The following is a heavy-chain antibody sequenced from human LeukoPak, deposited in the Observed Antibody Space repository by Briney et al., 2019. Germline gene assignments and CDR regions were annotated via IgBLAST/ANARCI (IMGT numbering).Heavy chain of an antibody. CDR2: ISWNSGSI. J-gene: IGHJ4*02. V-gene: IGHV3-9*01. D-gene: IGHD2-2*02. CDR3: ASWEGYCSSTSCYNFDY. CDR1: GFTFDDYA. Sequence: GGSLRLSCAASGFTFDDYAMHWVRQAPGKGLEWVSGISWNSGSIGYADSVKGRFTISRDNAKNSLYLQMNSLRAEDTAVYYCASWEGYCSSTSCYNFDYWGQGTLVTVSS.